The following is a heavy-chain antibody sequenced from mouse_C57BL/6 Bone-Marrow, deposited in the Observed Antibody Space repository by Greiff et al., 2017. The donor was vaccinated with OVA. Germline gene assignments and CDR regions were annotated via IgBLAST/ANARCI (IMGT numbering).Heavy chain of an antibody. Sequence: QVTLKVSGPGILQSSQTLSLTCFFSGFSLCTLGMGLGWIRQPSGKCLEWLAHIWWDDDKYYNPALKSRLTISKDTSKNQVFLRNAKVDTADTATYCYGRRAPILWDYWGQRTTITVSS. D-gene: IGHD1-1*02. CDR1: GFSLCTLGMG. J-gene: IGHJ2*01. CDR2: IWWDDDK. V-gene: IGHV8-8*01. CDR3: GRRAPILWDY.